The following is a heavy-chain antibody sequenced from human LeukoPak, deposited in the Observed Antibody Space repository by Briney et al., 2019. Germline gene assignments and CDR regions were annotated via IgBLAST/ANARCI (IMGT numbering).Heavy chain of an antibody. J-gene: IGHJ5*02. CDR1: GYTFTGYY. D-gene: IGHD2-21*01. V-gene: IGHV1-2*02. Sequence: ASVKVSCKASGYTFTGYYMHWVRQAPGQGLEWMGWINPNSGGTNYAQKFQGRVTMTRDTSISTAYMELSRLRSDDTAVYYCARGLLRGPNWFDPWGQGTLATVSS. CDR2: INPNSGGT. CDR3: ARGLLRGPNWFDP.